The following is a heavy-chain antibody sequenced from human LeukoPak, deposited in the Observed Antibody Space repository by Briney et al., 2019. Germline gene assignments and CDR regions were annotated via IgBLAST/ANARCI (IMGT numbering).Heavy chain of an antibody. D-gene: IGHD5-18*01. CDR3: ARGYSYADY. CDR2: INQSGST. Sequence: PSETLSLTCAVYGGSFSGYYWSWIRQPPGKGLEWIGEINQSGSTNYNPSLKSRVTTSVDTSKNQFSLKLSPVTAADTAVYYCARGYSYADYWGQGTLVTVSS. CDR1: GGSFSGYY. V-gene: IGHV4-34*01. J-gene: IGHJ4*02.